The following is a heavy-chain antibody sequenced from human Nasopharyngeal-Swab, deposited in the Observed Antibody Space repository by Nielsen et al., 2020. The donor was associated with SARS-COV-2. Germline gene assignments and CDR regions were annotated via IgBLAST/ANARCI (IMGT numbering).Heavy chain of an antibody. Sequence: ASVKVSCKVSGYTLTELSMHWVRQAPGKGLEWMGGFDPEDGETIYAQKFQGRVTMTEDTSTDTAYMELSSPRSEDTAVYYCATAPYGSGSGDFLDYWGQGTLVTVSS. V-gene: IGHV1-24*01. J-gene: IGHJ4*02. CDR2: FDPEDGET. CDR1: GYTLTELS. CDR3: ATAPYGSGSGDFLDY. D-gene: IGHD3-10*01.